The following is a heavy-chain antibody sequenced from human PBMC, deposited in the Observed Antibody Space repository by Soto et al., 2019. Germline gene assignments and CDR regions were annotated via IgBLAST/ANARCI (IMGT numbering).Heavy chain of an antibody. Sequence: PSETLSLTCSVSGDSINNSRFYWAWLRQPPGEGLEWIGSIYHTGNAYYNPSLKSRVTIFVDTSKNQFSLKLTSVTAADTALYYCARDYFDSSDYTTNWFDPWGQGTLVTVSS. CDR3: ARDYFDSSDYTTNWFDP. CDR2: IYHTGNA. CDR1: GDSINNSRFY. V-gene: IGHV4-39*01. D-gene: IGHD3-22*01. J-gene: IGHJ5*02.